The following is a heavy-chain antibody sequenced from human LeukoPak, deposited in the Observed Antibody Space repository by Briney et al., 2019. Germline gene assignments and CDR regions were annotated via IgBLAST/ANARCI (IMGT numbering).Heavy chain of an antibody. Sequence: ASVKVSCKASGYTFTSYYMHWVRQAPGQGLEWMGIINPSGGSTSYAQKFQGRVTMTRDTSTSTVYMELSSLRSEDTAAYYCARAVTMIGSFDYWGQGTLVTVSP. V-gene: IGHV1-46*01. D-gene: IGHD3-22*01. CDR3: ARAVTMIGSFDY. CDR2: INPSGGST. CDR1: GYTFTSYY. J-gene: IGHJ4*02.